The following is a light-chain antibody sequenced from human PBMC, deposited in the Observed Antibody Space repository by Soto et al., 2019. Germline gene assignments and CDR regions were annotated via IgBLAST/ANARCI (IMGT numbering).Light chain of an antibody. V-gene: IGKV1-5*03. J-gene: IGKJ1*01. CDR2: KAS. CDR3: QQYNSLWT. CDR1: QSISSW. Sequence: DIQMTQSTSTLSASVGDRVTITCRASQSISSWLAWYQQKPGKAPKLLIYKASSLESGVLSRLSGSGSGTEFTLTISSLQPDYFATYYCQQYNSLWTFGQGTKVEIK.